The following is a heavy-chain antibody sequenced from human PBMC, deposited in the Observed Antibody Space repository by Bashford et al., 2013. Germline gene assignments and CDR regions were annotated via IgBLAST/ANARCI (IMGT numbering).Heavy chain of an antibody. Sequence: GGSLRLSCEASGFTFGDYSMNWVRQAPGKGLEWLSYISPSGSPIYYADSVKGRFTISRDNAKNSLYLQMNSLRDEDTAVYYCARIMGSDHDAFEVWGQGAMVTVSS. J-gene: IGHJ3*01. D-gene: IGHD1-26*01. CDR2: ISPSGSPI. CDR3: ARIMGSDHDAFEV. CDR1: GFTFGDYS. V-gene: IGHV3-48*02.